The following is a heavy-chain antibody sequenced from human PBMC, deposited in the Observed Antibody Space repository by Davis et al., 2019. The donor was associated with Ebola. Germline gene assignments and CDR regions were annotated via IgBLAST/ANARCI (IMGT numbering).Heavy chain of an antibody. V-gene: IGHV3-64*04. CDR3: ATASYYYWYFDL. D-gene: IGHD3-10*01. CDR2: ISSNGGST. Sequence: GESLKISCSASGFTFSRYAMHWVRQAPGKGLEYVSAISSNGGSTYYADSVKGRFTISRDNSKNTLYLQMNSLRAEDTAIYYCATASYYYWYFDLWGRGTLVTVSS. J-gene: IGHJ2*01. CDR1: GFTFSRYA.